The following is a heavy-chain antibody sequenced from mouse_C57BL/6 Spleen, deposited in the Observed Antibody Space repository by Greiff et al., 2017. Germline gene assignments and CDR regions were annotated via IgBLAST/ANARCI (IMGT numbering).Heavy chain of an antibody. J-gene: IGHJ4*01. CDR2: ISYDGSN. CDR3: ARGGGEDYAMDY. CDR1: GYSITSGYY. V-gene: IGHV3-6*01. Sequence: DVQLQESGPGLVKPSQSLSLTCSVTGYSITSGYYWNWIRQFPGNKLEWMGYISYDGSNNYNPSLKNRISITRDTSKNQFFLKLNSVTTEDTATYYCARGGGEDYAMDYWGQGTSVTVSS.